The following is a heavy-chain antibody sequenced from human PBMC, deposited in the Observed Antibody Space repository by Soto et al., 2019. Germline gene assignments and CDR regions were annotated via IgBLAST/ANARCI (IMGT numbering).Heavy chain of an antibody. Sequence: ASVKVSCKASGYTLSGYYMHWVRQAPGQGLEWMGWINPNSGGTNYAQRFQGWVTMTRDTSISTAYMELSRPGSDDTAVYYCARDRGTLGYYYYYGMDVWGQGTTVTVSS. J-gene: IGHJ6*02. CDR1: GYTLSGYY. D-gene: IGHD3-10*01. V-gene: IGHV1-2*04. CDR3: ARDRGTLGYYYYYGMDV. CDR2: INPNSGGT.